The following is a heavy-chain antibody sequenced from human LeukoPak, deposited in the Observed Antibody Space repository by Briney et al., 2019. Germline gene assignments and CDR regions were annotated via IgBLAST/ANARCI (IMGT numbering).Heavy chain of an antibody. Sequence: GGSLRLSCAGSGFTFSRYATNWVRQAPGKGLEWVSTISGSSSGTYYADSVKGRFTVSRDNSKNTLYLQMNSLRAEDTAVYYCAKTHDSSGYDYWGQGALVTVSS. CDR3: AKTHDSSGYDY. J-gene: IGHJ4*02. D-gene: IGHD3-22*01. CDR2: ISGSSSGT. CDR1: GFTFSRYA. V-gene: IGHV3-23*01.